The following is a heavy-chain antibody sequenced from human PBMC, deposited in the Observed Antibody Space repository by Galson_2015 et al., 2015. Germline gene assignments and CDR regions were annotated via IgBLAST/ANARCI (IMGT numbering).Heavy chain of an antibody. Sequence: SLRLSCADSGFTFSGYSMNWVRQAPGKGLEWVSYISNSSSTIFYADSVKGRFTVSRDNSKNSLYLQMHSLRDEDTAVYYCARESIAGDNSRALDYWGQGALVTVSS. V-gene: IGHV3-48*02. CDR2: ISNSSSTI. CDR1: GFTFSGYS. D-gene: IGHD6-6*01. J-gene: IGHJ4*02. CDR3: ARESIAGDNSRALDY.